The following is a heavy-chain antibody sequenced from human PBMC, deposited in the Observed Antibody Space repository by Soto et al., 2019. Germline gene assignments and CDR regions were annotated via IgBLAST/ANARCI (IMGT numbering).Heavy chain of an antibody. CDR3: AMGITFGGVLNGMDV. CDR1: GYTFTTYG. V-gene: IGHV1-18*01. J-gene: IGHJ6*02. CDR2: INTYNGKT. D-gene: IGHD3-16*01. Sequence: QVQLVQSGAEVKKPGASVKVSCKASGYTFTTYGITWVRQAPGQGLAWMGWINTYNGKTYYAQKLQGRVTMTTDTSTSTAYMELRSLRSDDTAVYYCAMGITFGGVLNGMDVWFQGTTGTVSS.